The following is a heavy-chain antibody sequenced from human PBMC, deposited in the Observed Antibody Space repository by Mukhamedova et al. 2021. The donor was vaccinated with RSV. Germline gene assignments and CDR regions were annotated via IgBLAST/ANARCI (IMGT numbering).Heavy chain of an antibody. CDR2: ISSSSSYI. J-gene: IGHJ4*02. CDR3: ARHDYYGSGRGYFDY. D-gene: IGHD3-10*01. Sequence: GLEWVSSISSSSSYIYYADSVKGRFTISRDNAKNSLYLQMNSLRAEDTAVYYCARHDYYGSGRGYFDYWGKGTLVTVSS. V-gene: IGHV3-21*01.